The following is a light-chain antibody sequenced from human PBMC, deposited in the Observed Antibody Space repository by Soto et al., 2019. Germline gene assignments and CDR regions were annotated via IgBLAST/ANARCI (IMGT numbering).Light chain of an antibody. Sequence: EIVLTQSPAILSVSPGEGATLSCRAGQSVGSNLAWYPQKSFQAPRLLLYGASTRGTGVPANISGSGSGTEFTFPLSSLHSEDFAVYHCQQYEDWPPQLTFGGGTKVEIK. J-gene: IGKJ4*01. V-gene: IGKV3-15*01. CDR2: GAS. CDR3: QQYEDWPPQLT. CDR1: QSVGSN.